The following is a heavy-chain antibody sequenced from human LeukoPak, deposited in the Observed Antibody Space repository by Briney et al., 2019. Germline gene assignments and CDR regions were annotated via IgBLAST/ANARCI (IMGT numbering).Heavy chain of an antibody. Sequence: PSETLSLTCTVSGGSISSGSYYWSWIRQPAGKGLEWIGRIYTSGSTNYNPSLKSRVTISVDTSKNQFSLKLSSVTAADTAVYYCTRGSIAYYYMDVWGKGTTVTISS. V-gene: IGHV4-61*02. CDR1: GGSISSGSYY. D-gene: IGHD3-22*01. J-gene: IGHJ6*03. CDR3: TRGSIAYYYMDV. CDR2: IYTSGST.